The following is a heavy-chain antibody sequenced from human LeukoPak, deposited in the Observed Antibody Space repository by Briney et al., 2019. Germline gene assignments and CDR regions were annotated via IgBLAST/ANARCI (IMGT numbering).Heavy chain of an antibody. CDR2: ISSSSSTI. CDR3: ARVRSSTSFDY. D-gene: IGHD2-2*01. V-gene: IGHV3-48*01. Sequence: QSGGSLRLSCAASGFTFSSYSMNWVRQAPGKGLEWVSYISSSSSTIYYADSVKGRFTISRDNAKNSLYLQMNSLRAEDTAVYYCARVRSSTSFDYWGQGTLVTVSS. J-gene: IGHJ4*02. CDR1: GFTFSSYS.